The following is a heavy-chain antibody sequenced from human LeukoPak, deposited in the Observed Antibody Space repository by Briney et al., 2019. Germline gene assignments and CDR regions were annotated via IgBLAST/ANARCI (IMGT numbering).Heavy chain of an antibody. V-gene: IGHV4-34*01. CDR1: GGSFSGYY. CDR3: ARGGYYGSGNDFRFDP. J-gene: IGHJ5*02. Sequence: SETLSLTCAVYGGSFSGYYWSWIRQSPEKGLEWIGYIYYSGSTYYNPSLKSRVTISVDTSKNQFSLKLSSVTAADTAVYFCARGGYYGSGNDFRFDPWGQGTLVTVSS. CDR2: IYYSGST. D-gene: IGHD3-10*01.